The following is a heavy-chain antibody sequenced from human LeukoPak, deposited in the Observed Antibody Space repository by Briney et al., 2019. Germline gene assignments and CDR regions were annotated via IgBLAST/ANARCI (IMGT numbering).Heavy chain of an antibody. J-gene: IGHJ6*03. CDR1: GFTFSSYN. D-gene: IGHD1-26*01. V-gene: IGHV3-21*06. CDR3: ARDPYSGNYGAYYYYYMDV. CDR2: ITSSSSYI. Sequence: AGGSLRLSCAASGFTFSSYNMNWVRQAPGEGLEWVSSITSSSSYIYYADSVKGRFTISRDNAKNSLYLQMDSLRVEDTAEYYCARDPYSGNYGAYYYYYMDVWGKGTTVTVSS.